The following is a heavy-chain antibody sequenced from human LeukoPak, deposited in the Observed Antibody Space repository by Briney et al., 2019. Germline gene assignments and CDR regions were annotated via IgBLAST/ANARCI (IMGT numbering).Heavy chain of an antibody. CDR3: ARAGHLTYYDILTGYSAWVY. CDR1: GGTFSSYT. D-gene: IGHD3-9*01. V-gene: IGHV1-69*13. J-gene: IGHJ4*02. Sequence: SVKVSCKASGGTFSSYTISWVRQAPGQGLEWMGRIIPTFGTANYAQKFQGRVTITADESTSTAYMELSSLRSEDTAVYYCARAGHLTYYDILTGYSAWVYWGQGTLVTVSS. CDR2: IIPTFGTA.